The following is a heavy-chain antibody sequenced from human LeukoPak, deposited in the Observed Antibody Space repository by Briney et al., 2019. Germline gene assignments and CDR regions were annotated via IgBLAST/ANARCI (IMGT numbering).Heavy chain of an antibody. CDR3: ARGLNDYDSSGY. CDR2: IDHSGRT. CDR1: GCSISSINW. Sequence: AAGTLSLTCAASGCSISSINWWGWARPPPGRGLGWIVEIDHSGRTNYNPARKRRVTISEDKSKKQLSLKLSSVTDADTAVYYCARGLNDYDSSGYWGQGTLVTVSS. J-gene: IGHJ4*02. V-gene: IGHV4-4*02. D-gene: IGHD3-22*01.